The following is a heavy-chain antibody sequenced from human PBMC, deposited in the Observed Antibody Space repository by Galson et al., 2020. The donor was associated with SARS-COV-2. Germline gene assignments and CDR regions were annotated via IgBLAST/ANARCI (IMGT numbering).Heavy chain of an antibody. CDR1: GGSITSVTSY. J-gene: IGHJ4*02. CDR2: IYYSGT. V-gene: IGHV4-39*07. D-gene: IGHD6-25*01. CDR3: ARGSRPIPQGAFDN. Sequence: ASETLSLTCTISGGSITSVTSYWGWIRQPPGKGLEWIGSIYYSGTYYNPSLQSRVTISVDASKNQYSLKLSSVTAADTAVYYCARGSRPIPQGAFDNWGQGSLVTVSS.